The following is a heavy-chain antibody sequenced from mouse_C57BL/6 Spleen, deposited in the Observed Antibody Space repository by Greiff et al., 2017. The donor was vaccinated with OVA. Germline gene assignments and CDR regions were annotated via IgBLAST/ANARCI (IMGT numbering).Heavy chain of an antibody. CDR3: ARVGDGYYYFDY. D-gene: IGHD2-3*01. V-gene: IGHV3-6*01. CDR1: GYSITSGYY. J-gene: IGHJ2*01. Sequence: ESGPGLVKPSQSLSLTCSVTGYSITSGYYWNWIRQFPGNKLEWMGYISYDGSNNYNPSLKNRISITRDTSKNQFFLKLNSVTTEDTATYYCARVGDGYYYFDYWGQGTTLTVSS. CDR2: ISYDGSN.